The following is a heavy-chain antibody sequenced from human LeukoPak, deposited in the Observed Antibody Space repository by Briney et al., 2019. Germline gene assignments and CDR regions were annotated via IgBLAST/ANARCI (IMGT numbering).Heavy chain of an antibody. V-gene: IGHV1-69*13. J-gene: IGHJ4*02. CDR1: GGTFSSYA. CDR3: ASRRYLPPADLFSYFY. CDR2: IIPIFGTA. D-gene: IGHD2-2*01. Sequence: SVKVSCKASGGTFSSYAISWVRQAPGQGLEWMGGIIPIFGTANYAQKFQGRVTITADESTSTAYMELSSLRSEDTAVYYCASRRYLPPADLFSYFYLGQGTLVTVSS.